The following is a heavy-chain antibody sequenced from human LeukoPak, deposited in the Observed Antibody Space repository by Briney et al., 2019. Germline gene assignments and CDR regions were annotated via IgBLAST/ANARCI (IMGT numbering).Heavy chain of an antibody. CDR1: GFTFDDYA. CDR3: ARRAGEYSHPYDY. J-gene: IGHJ4*02. Sequence: GRSLRLSCAASGFTFDDYAMHWVRQAPGKGLGWVSFIYSGGNTHYSDSVKGRFTISRDNSKNTLYLQMNSLRAEDTAVYYCARRAGEYSHPYDYWGQGTLVTVSS. V-gene: IGHV3-53*01. CDR2: IYSGGNT. D-gene: IGHD4-17*01.